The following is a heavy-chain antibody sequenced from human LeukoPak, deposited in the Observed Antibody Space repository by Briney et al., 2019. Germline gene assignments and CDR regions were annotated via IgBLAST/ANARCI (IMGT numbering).Heavy chain of an antibody. CDR1: GGSISSYY. V-gene: IGHV4-59*12. D-gene: IGHD3-3*01. CDR3: AREGPPHYDFWSGYGRYYYYYMDV. Sequence: SETLSLTCTVSGGSISSYYWSWIRQPPGKGLEWIGYIYYSGSTNYNPSLESRVTISVDTSKNQFSLKLSSVTAADTAVYYCAREGPPHYDFWSGYGRYYYYYMDVWGKGTTVTVSS. CDR2: IYYSGST. J-gene: IGHJ6*03.